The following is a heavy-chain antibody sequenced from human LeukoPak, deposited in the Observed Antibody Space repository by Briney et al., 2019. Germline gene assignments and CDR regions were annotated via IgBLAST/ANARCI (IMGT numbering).Heavy chain of an antibody. CDR2: INHSGST. J-gene: IGHJ5*02. Sequence: SETLSLACTVSGGSISSSSYYWGWLRETPGKGLEWFGEINHSGSTNYNTSLKSRVTISVDTSKNQFSLKLSSVTAADTAVYYCARRRKLLLDWFDPWGQGTLVTVSS. D-gene: IGHD2-15*01. CDR1: GGSISSSSYY. CDR3: ARRRKLLLDWFDP. V-gene: IGHV4-39*07.